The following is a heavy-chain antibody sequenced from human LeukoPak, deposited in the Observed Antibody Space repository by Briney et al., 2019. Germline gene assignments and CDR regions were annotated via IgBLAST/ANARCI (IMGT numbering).Heavy chain of an antibody. J-gene: IGHJ4*02. CDR2: IYYSGST. Sequence: SETLSLTCSVSGDSISSSSYYWGWIRQPPGKGLEWIGSIYYSGSTYYNPSLKSRVTISVDTSKTQISLQLSSVTAADTAVYYCARHSRPTLTAYFDYWGQGTLVTVSS. D-gene: IGHD2-21*02. CDR1: GDSISSSSYY. V-gene: IGHV4-39*01. CDR3: ARHSRPTLTAYFDY.